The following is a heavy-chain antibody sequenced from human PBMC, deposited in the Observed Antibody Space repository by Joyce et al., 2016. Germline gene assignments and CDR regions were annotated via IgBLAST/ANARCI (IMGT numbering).Heavy chain of an antibody. CDR1: GFTFSNTC. D-gene: IGHD4-17*01. CDR2: IKSKTDGGTT. V-gene: IGHV3-15*01. Sequence: VLLVESGGGLVKPGGSLRLSCAASGFTFSNTCMTWVRQAPGKGMEWVGRIKSKTDGGTTDYAAPVKCRFTISRDDSKKTLYLQMHGLKTEDTAVYYCSTNTVLGDAFDIWGQGTMVSVSS. CDR3: STNTVLGDAFDI. J-gene: IGHJ3*02.